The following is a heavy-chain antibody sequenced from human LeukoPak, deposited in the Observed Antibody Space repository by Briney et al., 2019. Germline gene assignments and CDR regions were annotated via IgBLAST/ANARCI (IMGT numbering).Heavy chain of an antibody. CDR3: ARARASYGSGSYYIH. J-gene: IGHJ4*02. Sequence: GASVKVSCKASGYTFTSYGISWVRQAPGQGLEWMGWISAYNGNTNYAQKLQGRVTMTTDTSTSTAYMELRSLRSDDTAVYYCARARASYGSGSYYIHWGQGTLVTVSS. D-gene: IGHD3-10*01. CDR1: GYTFTSYG. CDR2: ISAYNGNT. V-gene: IGHV1-18*01.